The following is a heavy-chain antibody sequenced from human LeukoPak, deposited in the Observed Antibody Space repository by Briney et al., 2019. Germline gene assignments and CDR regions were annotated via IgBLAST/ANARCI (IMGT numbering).Heavy chain of an antibody. CDR1: GFTFSNYG. D-gene: IGHD6-13*01. V-gene: IGHV3-30*03. J-gene: IGHJ5*02. Sequence: PGRSPTLSCAASGFTFSNYGMHWVRQAPGKGLEWVAVVSFDGIIKHYAEAVQGRFTISRDNSKNTLYLQMNSLRVEDTAVYYCARTLVAAPGSKGGPWGQGTLVTVSS. CDR2: VSFDGIIK. CDR3: ARTLVAAPGSKGGP.